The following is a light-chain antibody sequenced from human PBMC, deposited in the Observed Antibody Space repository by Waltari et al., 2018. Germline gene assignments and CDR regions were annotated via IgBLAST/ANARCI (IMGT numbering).Light chain of an antibody. V-gene: IGLV2-14*03. CDR2: DVK. CDR3: SAYISSSTLEL. CDR1: SSDVGGYNY. J-gene: IGLJ2*01. Sequence: QSALTQPASVSGSPGQSITISCTGTSSDVGGYNYVSWYHQHPGKAPKLIIFDVKNRPSGVSKLVSGSELGNTASLTIAGLQAEDEADYYCSAYISSSTLELFGGGTRLTVL.